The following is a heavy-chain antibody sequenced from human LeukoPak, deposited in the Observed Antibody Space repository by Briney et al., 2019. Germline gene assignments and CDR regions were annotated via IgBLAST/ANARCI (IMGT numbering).Heavy chain of an antibody. D-gene: IGHD2-2*01. CDR1: GGSISSGGYY. Sequence: PSETLSLTCTVSGGSISSGGYYWSWIRQHPGKGLEWIGYIYYSGSTYYNPSLKSRVTISVDTSKNQFSLKLSSVTAADTAVYYCARDHCSSTSCYAGYYMDVWGKGTTVTVSS. CDR2: IYYSGST. CDR3: ARDHCSSTSCYAGYYMDV. J-gene: IGHJ6*03. V-gene: IGHV4-31*03.